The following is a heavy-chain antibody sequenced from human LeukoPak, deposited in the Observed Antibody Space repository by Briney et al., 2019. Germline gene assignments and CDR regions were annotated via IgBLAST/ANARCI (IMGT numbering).Heavy chain of an antibody. CDR3: VRGPYGSGISNWFDP. D-gene: IGHD3-10*01. CDR1: DGAIAGYS. CDR2: IYYSGDT. Sequence: PSETLSLTCTVSDGAIAGYSWSWIRQAPGKGLEWIGYIYYSGDTNYNPSLQSRVTVLVDTSKNQFSLRLTSVSAADTAVYYCVRGPYGSGISNWFDPWGKGTQVIVSS. J-gene: IGHJ5*02. V-gene: IGHV4-59*01.